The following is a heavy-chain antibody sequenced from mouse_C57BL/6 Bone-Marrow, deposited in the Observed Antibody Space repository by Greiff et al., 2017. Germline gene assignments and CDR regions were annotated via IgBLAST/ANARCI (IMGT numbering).Heavy chain of an antibody. CDR2: ILPGSGST. Sequence: VQLQQSGAELMKPGASVKLSCKASGYTFTGYWIEWVKQRPGHGLEWIGEILPGSGSTNYNEKFKGKATLTADTSSNTAYMQLSSLTTEDSAIYYCALYYSNFPWFAYWGQGTLVTVSA. CDR3: ALYYSNFPWFAY. V-gene: IGHV1-9*01. D-gene: IGHD2-5*01. J-gene: IGHJ3*01. CDR1: GYTFTGYW.